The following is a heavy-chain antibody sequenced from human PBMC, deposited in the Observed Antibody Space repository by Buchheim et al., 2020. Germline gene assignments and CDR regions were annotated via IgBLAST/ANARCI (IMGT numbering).Heavy chain of an antibody. Sequence: QVQLVESGGGVVQPGRSRRLSCAASGFIFSNYAMHWVRQAPGRGLEWVAFIRYDADTIHYAGSVRGRFTISRDNSKNTLYLEMNSLRPEDTAVYYCAKDGGGHYYYNGMDIWGQGTT. CDR2: IRYDADTI. J-gene: IGHJ6*02. V-gene: IGHV3-30*18. CDR1: GFIFSNYA. CDR3: AKDGGGHYYYNGMDI. D-gene: IGHD3-16*01.